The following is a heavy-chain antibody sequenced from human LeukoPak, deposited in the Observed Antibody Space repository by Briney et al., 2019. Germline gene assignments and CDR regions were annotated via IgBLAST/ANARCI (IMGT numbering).Heavy chain of an antibody. CDR3: ARRLITFGGVIVTCFDY. J-gene: IGHJ4*02. D-gene: IGHD3-16*02. Sequence: SETLSLTCAVYGGSFSGYYWSGIRQPPGKGLEWIGEINHSGSTNYNPSLKGRVTISVDTSKNQFSLKLSSVTAADTAVYYCARRLITFGGVIVTCFDYWGQGTLVTVSS. V-gene: IGHV4-34*01. CDR2: INHSGST. CDR1: GGSFSGYY.